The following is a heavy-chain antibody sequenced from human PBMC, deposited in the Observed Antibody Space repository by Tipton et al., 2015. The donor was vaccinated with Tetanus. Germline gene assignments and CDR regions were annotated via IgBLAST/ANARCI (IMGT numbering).Heavy chain of an antibody. CDR1: GGSFSGYY. CDR3: ARRRSIVAGLVD. V-gene: IGHV4-34*01. D-gene: IGHD6-19*01. J-gene: IGHJ4*02. CDR2: INHSGST. Sequence: TLSLTCAVYGGSFSGYYWSWIRQPPGKGLEWIGEINHSGSTNYNPSLKSRVTISVDTSKNQFSLKLSSVTAADTAVYYCARRRSIVAGLVDWGQGTLVTVPS.